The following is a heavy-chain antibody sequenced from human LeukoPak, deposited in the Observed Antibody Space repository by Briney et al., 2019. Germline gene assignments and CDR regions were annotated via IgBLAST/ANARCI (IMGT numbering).Heavy chain of an antibody. CDR3: ARELGSGWYWFDP. D-gene: IGHD6-19*01. Sequence: TSETLSLPCAVYDGSFSGYSWSWIRQPPGKGLEWIGEINHSGSTNFNPSLKSRVTISIDTSKTQFSLKLSSVTAADTAVYYCARELGSGWYWFDPWGQGTLVTVSS. CDR2: INHSGST. CDR1: DGSFSGYS. J-gene: IGHJ5*02. V-gene: IGHV4-34*01.